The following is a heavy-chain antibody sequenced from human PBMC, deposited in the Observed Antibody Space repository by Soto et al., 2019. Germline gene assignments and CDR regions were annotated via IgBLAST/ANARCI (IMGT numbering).Heavy chain of an antibody. J-gene: IGHJ6*02. V-gene: IGHV5-51*01. D-gene: IGHD3-3*01. Sequence: EYMNLSCTGAGYRFTSYWIGVVGQMPGEGLEWMGIIYPGDSDTRYSPSFQGQVTISADKSISTAYLQWSSLKASDTAMYYCARRDGYYPYYYYGMDVWGQGTTVTVSS. CDR2: IYPGDSDT. CDR3: ARRDGYYPYYYYGMDV. CDR1: GYRFTSYW.